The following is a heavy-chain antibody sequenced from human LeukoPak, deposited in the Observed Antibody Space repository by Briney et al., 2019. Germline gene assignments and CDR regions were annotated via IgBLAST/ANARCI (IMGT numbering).Heavy chain of an antibody. CDR3: AKGGSPHYYDSSGYYPEGSFDL. V-gene: IGHV3-23*01. CDR1: GFTFSSYA. J-gene: IGHJ2*01. Sequence: GGSLRLSCAASGFTFSSYAMSWVRQAPGKGLEWVSAISGSGGSTYYADSVKGRFTISRDNAKNTLYLQMNSLSAEDTAVYYCAKGGSPHYYDSSGYYPEGSFDLWGRGTLVTVSS. CDR2: ISGSGGST. D-gene: IGHD3-22*01.